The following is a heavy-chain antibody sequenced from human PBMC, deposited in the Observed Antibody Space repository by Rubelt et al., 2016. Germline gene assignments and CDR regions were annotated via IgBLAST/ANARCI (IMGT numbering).Heavy chain of an antibody. CDR2: ISYDGSNK. Sequence: AASGFTFSSYAMHWVRQAPGKGLEWVAVISYDGSNKYYADSVKGRFTISRDNSKNTLYLQMNSLRAEDTAVYYCARTNHNGYSSGWPSHDAFDIWGQGTMVTVSS. CDR1: GFTFSSYA. J-gene: IGHJ3*02. CDR3: ARTNHNGYSSGWPSHDAFDI. V-gene: IGHV3-30*04. D-gene: IGHD6-19*01.